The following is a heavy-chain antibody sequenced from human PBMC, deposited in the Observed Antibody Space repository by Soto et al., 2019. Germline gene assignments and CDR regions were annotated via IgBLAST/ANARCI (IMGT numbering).Heavy chain of an antibody. CDR2: IYYSGST. CDR3: ARRMGGYSFDY. Sequence: SETLSLTCTVSGGSISSSSYYWGWIRQPPGKGLEWIGSIYYSGSTYYNPSLKSRVTISVDTSKNQFSLKLNSVTAADTAVYYCARRMGGYSFDYWGQGTLVTVSS. D-gene: IGHD2-15*01. J-gene: IGHJ4*02. V-gene: IGHV4-39*01. CDR1: GGSISSSSYY.